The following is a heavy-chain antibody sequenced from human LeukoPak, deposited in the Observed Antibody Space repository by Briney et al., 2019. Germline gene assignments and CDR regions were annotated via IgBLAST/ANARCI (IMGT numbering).Heavy chain of an antibody. CDR3: ARGGDYVWGSYRP. J-gene: IGHJ4*02. V-gene: IGHV4-34*01. D-gene: IGHD3-16*02. Sequence: SETLSLTCAVYGGSFSGYYWSWIRQPPGKGLEWIGEINHNGSTNYNPSLKSRVTISVHTSKNQFSLKLSSVTAADTAVYYCARGGDYVWGSYRPWGQGTLVTVSS. CDR1: GGSFSGYY. CDR2: INHNGST.